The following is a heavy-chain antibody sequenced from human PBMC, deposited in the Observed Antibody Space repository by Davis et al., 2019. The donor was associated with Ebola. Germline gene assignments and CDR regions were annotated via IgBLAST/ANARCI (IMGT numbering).Heavy chain of an antibody. Sequence: GESLKISCAASGFTFSDYYMSWVRQAPGKGLEWVSVIYSGGSTYYADSVKGRFTISRDNSKNTLYLQMNSLRAEDTAVYYCARDETYYDKAFDIWGQGTMVTVSS. CDR3: ARDETYYDKAFDI. D-gene: IGHD3-22*01. CDR2: IYSGGST. CDR1: GFTFSDYY. V-gene: IGHV3-66*01. J-gene: IGHJ3*02.